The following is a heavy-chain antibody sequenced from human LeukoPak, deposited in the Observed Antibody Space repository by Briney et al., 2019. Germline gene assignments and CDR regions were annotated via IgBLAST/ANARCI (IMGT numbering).Heavy chain of an antibody. V-gene: IGHV1-69*04. CDR2: IIPILGIA. J-gene: IGHJ4*02. CDR1: GGTFSSYT. Sequence: SVKVSCKASGGTFSSYTISWVRQAPGQGLEWMGRIIPILGIANYAQKFQGRVTITADKSTSTAYMELSSLRSEDTAVYYCARDVWSGVFDYWGQGTLVTVSS. D-gene: IGHD3-3*01. CDR3: ARDVWSGVFDY.